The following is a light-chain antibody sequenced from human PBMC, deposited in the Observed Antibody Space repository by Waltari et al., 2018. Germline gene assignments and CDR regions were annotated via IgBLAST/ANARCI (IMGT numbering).Light chain of an antibody. J-gene: IGKJ1*01. CDR3: QQSYRPPWT. CDR1: QSINIF. CDR2: GAS. V-gene: IGKV1-39*01. Sequence: RVTVTCRASQSINIFLNWYQQRPGKAPKLLIFGASTLQTGVPFRFSASGSGTDFTLTISSLQPEDVATYYCQQSYRPPWTFGQGTTVEI.